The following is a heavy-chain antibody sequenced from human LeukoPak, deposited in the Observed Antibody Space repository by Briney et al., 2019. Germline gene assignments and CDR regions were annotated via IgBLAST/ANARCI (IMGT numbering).Heavy chain of an antibody. Sequence: ASVKVSCKASGYTFTGYYMHWVRQAPGQGLEWMGWINPNSGGTNYAQKFQGRVTMTRDTSISTAYMELSRLRSDDTAVYYCARDKSVAGLWFDPWGQGTLVTVSS. CDR1: GYTFTGYY. J-gene: IGHJ5*02. CDR3: ARDKSVAGLWFDP. V-gene: IGHV1-2*02. CDR2: INPNSGGT. D-gene: IGHD6-19*01.